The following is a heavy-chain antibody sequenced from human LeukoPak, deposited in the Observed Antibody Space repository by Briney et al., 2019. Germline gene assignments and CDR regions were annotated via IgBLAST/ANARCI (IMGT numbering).Heavy chain of an antibody. D-gene: IGHD3-22*01. V-gene: IGHV3-7*01. CDR1: GISFSSYW. Sequence: GGSLRLSCAASGISFSSYWMSWVRQAPGKGLEWVANIKEDGSEKNYVDSVKGRFTISRDNAKNSLYLQMNSLRAEDTAVYYCVRKDSSPRTFDYWGQGTLVTVSS. CDR2: IKEDGSEK. J-gene: IGHJ4*02. CDR3: VRKDSSPRTFDY.